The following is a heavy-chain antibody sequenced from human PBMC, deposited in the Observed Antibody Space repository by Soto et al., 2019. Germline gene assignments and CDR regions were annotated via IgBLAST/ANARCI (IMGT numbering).Heavy chain of an antibody. D-gene: IGHD6-19*01. Sequence: EVQLVESGGGLVQPGGSLRLSCTASGVTFSSYSMVWVRQAPGKGLEWVSYISSSSSSIYYADSVKGRFSTSRDNAKNSTSLQMNSLRVEETGVYYCARELGFDAVARMDVWGQGTTVTVSS. V-gene: IGHV3-48*01. CDR2: ISSSSSSI. CDR1: GVTFSSYS. CDR3: ARELGFDAVARMDV. J-gene: IGHJ6*02.